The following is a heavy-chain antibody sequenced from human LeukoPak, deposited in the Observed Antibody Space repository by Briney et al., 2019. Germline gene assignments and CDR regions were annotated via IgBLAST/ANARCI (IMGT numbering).Heavy chain of an antibody. CDR1: GFTFSNYA. CDR3: AKVRYSSGWAFDY. Sequence: PGGSLRLSCAASGFTFSNYAVSWVRQAPGKGLEWVSGISGSGGSTYYADSVKGRFTISRDNSKNTLYLYMSSLRAEDTAVYYCAKVRYSSGWAFDYWGQGTLVTVSS. D-gene: IGHD6-19*01. V-gene: IGHV3-23*01. CDR2: ISGSGGST. J-gene: IGHJ4*02.